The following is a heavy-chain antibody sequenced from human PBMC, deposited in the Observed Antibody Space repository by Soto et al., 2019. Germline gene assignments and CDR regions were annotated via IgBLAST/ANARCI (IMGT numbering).Heavy chain of an antibody. J-gene: IGHJ6*02. V-gene: IGHV4-34*11. CDR2: VYYSGGA. Sequence: SETLSLTCAVYGGSFSGYYWSWIRQPPGKGLEWIGNVYYSGGAKYNPSVKRRVSISVDTSKNQFSLNLSSVTAADTAVYYCTRDGDGRMTTNPYYYYGMDVWGPGITVTVSS. CDR3: TRDGDGRMTTNPYYYYGMDV. CDR1: GGSFSGYY. D-gene: IGHD2-21*02.